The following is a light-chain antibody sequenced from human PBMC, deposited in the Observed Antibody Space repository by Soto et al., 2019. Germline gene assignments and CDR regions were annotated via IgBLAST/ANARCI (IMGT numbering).Light chain of an antibody. V-gene: IGKV1-9*01. J-gene: IGKJ3*01. CDR3: QQLNTYPLFT. Sequence: DIQLTQSPSFLSASVGDRVTITCRACQDISRYLAWYQQKAGKAPKLLIYAASTLQKGVPSRFSGSGSGTECTLTISILQPDDFSTYYCQQLNTYPLFTFGPGTEVDI. CDR2: AAS. CDR1: QDISRY.